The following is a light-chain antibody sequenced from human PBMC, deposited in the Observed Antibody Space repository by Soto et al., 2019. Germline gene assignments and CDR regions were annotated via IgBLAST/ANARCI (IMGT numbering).Light chain of an antibody. CDR2: DAS. Sequence: EIVLTQSPATLSLSPGERASLSCRASQSVSSYLAWYQQKPGQAPRLLIYDASNRATGIPARFSGIGSGTDFTLTISSLEPEDFAVYYCQKRSSWPLSFGGGTKVDIK. V-gene: IGKV3-11*01. CDR3: QKRSSWPLS. J-gene: IGKJ4*01. CDR1: QSVSSY.